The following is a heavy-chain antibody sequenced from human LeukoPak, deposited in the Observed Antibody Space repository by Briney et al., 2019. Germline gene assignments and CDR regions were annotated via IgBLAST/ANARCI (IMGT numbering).Heavy chain of an antibody. J-gene: IGHJ4*02. V-gene: IGHV3-48*04. D-gene: IGHD3-22*01. CDR3: AREPTDYYYDSRGYYFDY. CDR2: ISSSSSTI. CDR1: GFTFSSYS. Sequence: GSLRLSCAASGFTFSSYSMNWVRQAPGKGLEWVSYISSSSSTIYYADSVKGRFTISRDNAKNSLYLQMNSLRAEDTAVYYCAREPTDYYYDSRGYYFDYWGQGTLVTVSS.